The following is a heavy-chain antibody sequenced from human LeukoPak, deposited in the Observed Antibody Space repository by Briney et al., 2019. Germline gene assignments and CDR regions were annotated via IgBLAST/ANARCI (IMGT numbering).Heavy chain of an antibody. V-gene: IGHV3-74*01. J-gene: IGHJ6*02. CDR3: ARTYYYGSNYYGMDV. Sequence: GGSLRLSCAASGFTFSSYWMHWVRQAPGKGLVWVSRINSDGGSTTYADSVKGRFTISRDNSKNTLFLQMNSLRAEDTAVYYCARTYYYGSNYYGMDVWGQGTTVTVSS. CDR1: GFTFSSYW. CDR2: INSDGGST. D-gene: IGHD3-10*01.